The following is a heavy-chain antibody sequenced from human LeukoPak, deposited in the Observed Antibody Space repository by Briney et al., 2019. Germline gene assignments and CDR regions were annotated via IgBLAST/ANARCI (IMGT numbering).Heavy chain of an antibody. D-gene: IGHD3-22*01. J-gene: IGHJ3*02. V-gene: IGHV3-53*01. Sequence: GGSLRLSCAASGFTFSSNYMSWVRQAPGKGLEWVSVIYSGGDTYYSDSLKGRFTISRDNSKNTLYLQMKSLRAEDTAMYYCATASHYYDRSGAYDAFDIWGQGTMVTVSS. CDR2: IYSGGDT. CDR3: ATASHYYDRSGAYDAFDI. CDR1: GFTFSSNY.